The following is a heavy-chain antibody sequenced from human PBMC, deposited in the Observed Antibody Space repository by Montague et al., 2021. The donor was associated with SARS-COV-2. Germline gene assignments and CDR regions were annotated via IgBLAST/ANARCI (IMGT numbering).Heavy chain of an antibody. CDR3: ARDIRDYVLREFDF. Sequence: SLRLSCAASGFTFSNHWMSWVRQAPGKGLEWVANIKQDGSEKYYLDSVKGRFTVSRDNAKNSLYLRMSSLRAEDPAVYYCARDIRDYVLREFDFWGQGTLVYVSS. V-gene: IGHV3-7*01. J-gene: IGHJ4*02. D-gene: IGHD3-16*01. CDR1: GFTFSNHW. CDR2: IKQDGSEK.